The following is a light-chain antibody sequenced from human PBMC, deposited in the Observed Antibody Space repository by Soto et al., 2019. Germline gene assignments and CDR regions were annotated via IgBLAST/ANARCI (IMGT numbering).Light chain of an antibody. CDR1: QSISSK. CDR3: QQYNSCPPWT. CDR2: DAS. J-gene: IGKJ1*01. V-gene: IGKV3-15*01. Sequence: EIVMPQSPATLSVSAGERTTLSCRASQSISSKFAWYQQKPGQAPRLLIYDASTRATGIPARISGSGSGTEFTLTTSGRQSEDFSVYYCQQYNSCPPWTFGQGTKVEFK.